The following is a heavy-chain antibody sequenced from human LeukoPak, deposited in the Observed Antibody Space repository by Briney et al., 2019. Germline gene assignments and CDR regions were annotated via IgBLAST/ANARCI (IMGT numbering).Heavy chain of an antibody. CDR1: GFTFSSYW. CDR2: IKQDGSEK. J-gene: IGHJ4*02. Sequence: GGSPRLSCAASGFTFSSYWMSWVRQAPGKGLEWVANIKQDGSEKYYVDSVKSRFTISRDNAKNSLYLQLNSLRAEDTAVYYCARARGGYDFDYWGQGTLVTVSS. CDR3: ARARGGYDFDY. D-gene: IGHD5-12*01. V-gene: IGHV3-7*03.